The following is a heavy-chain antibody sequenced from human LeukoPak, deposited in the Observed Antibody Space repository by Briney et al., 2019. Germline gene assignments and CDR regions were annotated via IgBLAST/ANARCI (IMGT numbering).Heavy chain of an antibody. CDR2: IYYSGST. CDR3: ARLDGGYSGY. D-gene: IGHD5-12*01. Sequence: KPSETLSLTCTVSGGSISSSYWSWIRQPPGKGLEWIGYIYYSGSTNYNPSLKSRVTISVDTTKNQFSLKLSSVTAADTAVYYCARLDGGYSGYWGQGTLVTVSS. CDR1: GGSISSSY. J-gene: IGHJ4*02. V-gene: IGHV4-59*08.